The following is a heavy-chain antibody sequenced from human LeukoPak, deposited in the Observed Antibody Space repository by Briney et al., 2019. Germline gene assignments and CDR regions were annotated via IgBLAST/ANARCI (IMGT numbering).Heavy chain of an antibody. V-gene: IGHV3-21*01. D-gene: IGHD3-22*01. CDR1: GFTFSSYG. CDR3: ARGEGDYSDSKPPCF. J-gene: IGHJ4*02. CDR2: ISSSSYI. Sequence: GGSLRLSCAASGFTFSSYGMNWVRQAPGKGLEWVSSISSSSYIYYADSVKGRFTISRDNAKNSLYLQMNSLRAEDTAVYYCARGEGDYSDSKPPCFWGQRTMVTVSS.